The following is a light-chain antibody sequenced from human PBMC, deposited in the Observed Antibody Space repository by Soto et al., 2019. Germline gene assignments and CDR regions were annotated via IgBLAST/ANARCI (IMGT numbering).Light chain of an antibody. Sequence: DIRMTQSPSSLSASFGDRVTLTCRASQSIDTYLNWYQQKPGTAPKLLMYAASTLHSGVPSRFSGSGSGTDVTLTISSLQREDFATYFCQQSHSTPYTFGQGTKLEI. V-gene: IGKV1-39*01. CDR3: QQSHSTPYT. CDR1: QSIDTY. CDR2: AAS. J-gene: IGKJ2*01.